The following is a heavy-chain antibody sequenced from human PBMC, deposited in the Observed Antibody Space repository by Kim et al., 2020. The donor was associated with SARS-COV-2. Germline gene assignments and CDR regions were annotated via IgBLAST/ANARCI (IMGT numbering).Heavy chain of an antibody. CDR2: MNPNSGNT. Sequence: ASVKVSCKASGYTFTSYDINWVRQATGQGLEWMGWMNPNSGNTGYAQKFQGRVTMTRNTSISTAYMELSSLRSEDTAVYYCARSSGGYDFWSGYYVSGYYGMDVWGQGTTVTVSS. V-gene: IGHV1-8*01. CDR3: ARSSGGYDFWSGYYVSGYYGMDV. D-gene: IGHD3-3*01. J-gene: IGHJ6*02. CDR1: GYTFTSYD.